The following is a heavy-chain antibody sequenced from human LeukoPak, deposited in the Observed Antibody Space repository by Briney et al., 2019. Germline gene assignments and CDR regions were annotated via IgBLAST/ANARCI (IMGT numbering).Heavy chain of an antibody. CDR1: GYSISSGYY. Sequence: SETLSLTCAVSGYSISSGYYWGWIRQPPGKGLEWIGSIYHSGSTYYNPSLKSRVTVSVDTSKNQFSLKLSSVTAADTAVYYCARVGYQLLYNDAFDIWGQGTMVTVSS. D-gene: IGHD2-2*02. J-gene: IGHJ3*02. CDR2: IYHSGST. V-gene: IGHV4-38-2*01. CDR3: ARVGYQLLYNDAFDI.